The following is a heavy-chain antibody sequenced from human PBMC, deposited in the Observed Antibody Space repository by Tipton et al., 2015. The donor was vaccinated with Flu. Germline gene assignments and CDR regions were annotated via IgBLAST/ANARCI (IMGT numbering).Heavy chain of an antibody. D-gene: IGHD2/OR15-2a*01. CDR3: ARGMNSGLVDV. Sequence: SLRLPCAASGFIFSDYAMHWVRQAPGKGLEYVSAISSNGDNTYYADSVKGRFTISRDNSKNTLYLQMGSLRADDMAVYYCARGMNSGLVDVWGQGTTVTVSS. V-gene: IGHV3-64*02. CDR1: GFIFSDYA. CDR2: ISSNGDNT. J-gene: IGHJ6*02.